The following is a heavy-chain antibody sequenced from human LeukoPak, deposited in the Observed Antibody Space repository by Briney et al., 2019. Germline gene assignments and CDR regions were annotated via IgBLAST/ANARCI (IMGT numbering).Heavy chain of an antibody. V-gene: IGHV1-2*02. J-gene: IGHJ4*02. CDR3: ARDSYGGNWSLGY. Sequence: APMKLSCKASGFTFTGYYIHWVRQAPGQGLEWMGWVNPNNGGTNYAQMFQGRVTMTRDTSISTAYMELSRLTSDDTAVYYCARDSYGGNWSLGYWGQGTLVTVSS. CDR1: GFTFTGYY. D-gene: IGHD4-23*01. CDR2: VNPNNGGT.